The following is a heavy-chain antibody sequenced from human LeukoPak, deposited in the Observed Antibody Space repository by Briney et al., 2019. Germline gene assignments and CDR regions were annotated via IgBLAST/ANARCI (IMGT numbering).Heavy chain of an antibody. CDR3: ARAGGYYDILTGYPRNYGMDV. CDR2: ISGSGGST. J-gene: IGHJ6*02. V-gene: IGHV3-23*01. CDR1: GFTFSSYA. Sequence: GGSLRLSCAASGFTFSSYAMSWVRQAPGKGLEWVSAISGSGGSTYYADPVKGRFTISRDNSKNTLYLQMNSLRAEDTAVYYCARAGGYYDILTGYPRNYGMDVWGQGTTVTVSS. D-gene: IGHD3-9*01.